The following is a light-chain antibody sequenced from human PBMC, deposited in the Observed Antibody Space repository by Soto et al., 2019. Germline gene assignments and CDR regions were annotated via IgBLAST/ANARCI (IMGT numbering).Light chain of an antibody. CDR2: VAS. CDR1: QSVRSN. V-gene: IGKV3-15*01. J-gene: IGKJ4*01. CDR3: QQYDNWPLT. Sequence: EVVMTQSPATLSVSPGEGAALSCKASQSVRSNLTWYQKKPGQSHRLLIYVASTRATAVPARFSGSGSGTEFTLTISSLQSEDFAVYYCQQYDNWPLTFGGGTQVEIK.